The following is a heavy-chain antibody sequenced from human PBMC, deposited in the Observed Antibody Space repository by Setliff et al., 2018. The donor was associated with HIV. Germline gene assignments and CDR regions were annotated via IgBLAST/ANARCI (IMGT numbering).Heavy chain of an antibody. CDR3: AREGLLVTSVGGAYWYHGMDV. J-gene: IGHJ6*02. V-gene: IGHV1-3*01. CDR1: GYTFTSYY. Sequence: ASVKVSCKASGYTFTSYYMHWVRQAPGQRLEWMGWINAGNGNTKYSQKFQGRVTITRDTSASTAYMELTGLRSEDTAVYYCAREGLLVTSVGGAYWYHGMDVWGQGTTVTVSS. CDR2: INAGNGNT. D-gene: IGHD2-15*01.